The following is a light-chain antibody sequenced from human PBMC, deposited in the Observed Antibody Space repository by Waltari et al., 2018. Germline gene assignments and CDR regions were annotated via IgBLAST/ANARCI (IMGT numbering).Light chain of an antibody. Sequence: TVVTQSPATLSMSPGERATLSCRTSQSIGRSLAWYQQRPGQAPRLLLYLASTRATVIPDRFSGSGSETEFTLTISSLQSEDIAVYYCQQYNNWPPGTFGQGTKVEI. CDR2: LAS. J-gene: IGKJ1*01. CDR1: QSIGRS. CDR3: QQYNNWPPGT. V-gene: IGKV3-15*01.